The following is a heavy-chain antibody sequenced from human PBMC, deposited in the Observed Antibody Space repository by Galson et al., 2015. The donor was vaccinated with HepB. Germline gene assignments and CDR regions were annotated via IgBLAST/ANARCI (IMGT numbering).Heavy chain of an antibody. J-gene: IGHJ6*03. D-gene: IGHD4-11*01. Sequence: LSLTCAVYGGSFSGYYWSWIRQPPGKGLEWIGEINHSGSTNYNPSLKSRVTISLDTSKNQFSLKLSSVTAADTAVYYCARGHRGYSNYVGSYYMDVWGKGTTVTVSS. CDR2: INHSGST. V-gene: IGHV4-34*01. CDR1: GGSFSGYY. CDR3: ARGHRGYSNYVGSYYMDV.